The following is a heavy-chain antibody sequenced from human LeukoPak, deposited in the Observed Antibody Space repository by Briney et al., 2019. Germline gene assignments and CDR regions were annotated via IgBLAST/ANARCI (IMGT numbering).Heavy chain of an antibody. CDR3: ARGKAYDSSGYYFGY. D-gene: IGHD3-22*01. V-gene: IGHV3-11*04. CDR2: ISSSGSTI. Sequence: PGGSLRLSCAASGFTFSDYYMSWIRQAPGKGLEWVSYISSSGSTIYYADSVKGRFTISRDNAKNSLYLQMNSLRDEDTAVYYCARGKAYDSSGYYFGYWGQGTLVTVSS. J-gene: IGHJ4*02. CDR1: GFTFSDYY.